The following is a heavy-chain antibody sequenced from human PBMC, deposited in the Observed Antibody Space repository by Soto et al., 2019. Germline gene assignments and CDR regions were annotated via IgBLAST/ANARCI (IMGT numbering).Heavy chain of an antibody. CDR3: TGGYCTGGTCYSGYFHH. CDR1: GFTFSGST. CDR2: IRSKANDYAT. D-gene: IGHD2-15*01. V-gene: IGHV3-73*02. J-gene: IGHJ1*01. Sequence: EVQLVQSGGGLVQPGGSLKLSCAASGFTFSGSTVHWVRQASGEGLQWVGRIRSKANDYATTYIASVKGRFTISRDDSSNTAYLQMSDPKTEDKAVYYCTGGYCTGGTCYSGYFHHWGQGALVTVFS.